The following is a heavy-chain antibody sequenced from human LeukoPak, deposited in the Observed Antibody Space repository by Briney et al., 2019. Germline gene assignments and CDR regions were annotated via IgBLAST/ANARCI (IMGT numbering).Heavy chain of an antibody. J-gene: IGHJ3*02. CDR3: ARQASSYSSSWPFYDAFDI. CDR1: GYSFTIYW. V-gene: IGHV5-51*01. D-gene: IGHD6-13*01. CDR2: TYPLYSDT. Sequence: KSLNTSAMCSGYSFTIYWTCGVRHMPPKGLDRRATTYPLYSDTRYSPSFQGQVTISADKSISTAYLQWSSLKASDTAMYYCARQASSYSSSWPFYDAFDIWGQGTMVTVYS.